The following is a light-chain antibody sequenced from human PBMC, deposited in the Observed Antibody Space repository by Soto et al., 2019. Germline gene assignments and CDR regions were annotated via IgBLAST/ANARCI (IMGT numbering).Light chain of an antibody. J-gene: IGLJ2*01. Sequence: QSVLTQPPSASGSPGQSVTISCTGTSSDVGGYNYVSWYQHHPGKAPKLMIYEVSKRPSGVPNHFSGSKSGNTASLTVSGLQPEDEADYFCTSYAGSNNLIFDGGTKLTVL. V-gene: IGLV2-8*01. CDR2: EVS. CDR1: SSDVGGYNY. CDR3: TSYAGSNNLI.